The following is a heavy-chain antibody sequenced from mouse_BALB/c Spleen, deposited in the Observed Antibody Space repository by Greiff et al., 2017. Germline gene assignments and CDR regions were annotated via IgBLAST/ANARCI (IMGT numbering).Heavy chain of an antibody. Sequence: EVQRVESGAELVKPGASVKLSCTASGFNIKDTYMHWVKQRPEQGLEWIGRIDPANGNTKYDPKFQDKATITADTSSNTAYLQLSSLTSEDTAVYYCATAMRIVAYWGQGTLVTVSA. V-gene: IGHV14-3*02. CDR2: IDPANGNT. J-gene: IGHJ3*01. CDR1: GFNIKDTY. CDR3: ATAMRIVAY. D-gene: IGHD2-3*01.